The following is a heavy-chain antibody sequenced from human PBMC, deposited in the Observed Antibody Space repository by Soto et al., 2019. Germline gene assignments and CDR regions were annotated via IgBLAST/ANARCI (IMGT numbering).Heavy chain of an antibody. CDR2: INHSGST. CDR1: GGSFSGYY. CDR3: ARENIVATITPGYYYYGMDV. Sequence: TSETLSLTCAVYGGSFSGYYWSWIRQPPGKGLEWIGEINHSGSTNYNPSLKSRVTISVDTSKNQFSLKLSSVTAADTAVYYCARENIVATITPGYYYYGMDVWGQGTTVTVSS. V-gene: IGHV4-34*01. J-gene: IGHJ6*02. D-gene: IGHD5-12*01.